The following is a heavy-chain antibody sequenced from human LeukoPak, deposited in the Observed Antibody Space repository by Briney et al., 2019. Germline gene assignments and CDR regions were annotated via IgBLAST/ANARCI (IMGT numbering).Heavy chain of an antibody. CDR2: IKEDGSEK. CDR1: GFTFSNSW. CDR3: ARDSGWYPVDY. V-gene: IGHV3-7*01. Sequence: GGSLRLSCAASGFTFSNSWMPWIRQAPGKGLEWVANIKEDGSEKNYVDSVRGRFTISRDNAKNSLYLQMNSLRAEDTAVYYCARDSGWYPVDYWGQGTLVTVSS. D-gene: IGHD6-19*01. J-gene: IGHJ4*02.